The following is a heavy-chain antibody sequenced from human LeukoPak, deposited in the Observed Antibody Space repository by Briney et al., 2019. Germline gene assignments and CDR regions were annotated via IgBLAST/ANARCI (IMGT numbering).Heavy chain of an antibody. D-gene: IGHD3-10*01. CDR1: GFTFDDYA. CDR3: AKVRMVRGVIKDDAFDI. J-gene: IGHJ3*02. Sequence: GGSLRLSCAASGFTFDDYAMHWVRQAPGKGLEWVSGIIWNSGSIGYADSVKGRFTISRDNAKNSLYLQMNSLRAEDTALYYCAKVRMVRGVIKDDAFDIWGQGTMVTVSS. CDR2: IIWNSGSI. V-gene: IGHV3-9*01.